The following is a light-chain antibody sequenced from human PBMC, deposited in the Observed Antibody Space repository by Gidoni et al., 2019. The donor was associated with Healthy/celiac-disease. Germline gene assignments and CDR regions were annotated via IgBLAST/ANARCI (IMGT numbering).Light chain of an antibody. CDR2: QDS. Sequence: SYELTQPPSLSVSPGQTPSITCSGDKLGDKYSCWYQQKTGQSPVLVIYQDSKRPSGIPERFSGSNSGNTATLTISGTQAMDEADYYCQAWDSRTALFGGGTKLTVL. V-gene: IGLV3-1*01. CDR1: KLGDKY. J-gene: IGLJ2*01. CDR3: QAWDSRTAL.